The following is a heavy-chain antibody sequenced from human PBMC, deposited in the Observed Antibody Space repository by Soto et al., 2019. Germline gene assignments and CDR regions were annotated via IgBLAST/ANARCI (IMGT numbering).Heavy chain of an antibody. D-gene: IGHD3-10*01. V-gene: IGHV4-39*01. Sequence: QLQLQESGPGLVKPSETLSLTCTVSGGSISSGNFYWEWIRQPPGMGLEWIGRIYYSGSTYYSPSLKSRVTMSIDTSENQFSLRLTSVTAADTAVYYCARRKYSYGSGTYYFHYDYWGQGTLVTVSS. CDR2: IYYSGST. CDR1: GGSISSGNFY. CDR3: ARRKYSYGSGTYYFHYDY. J-gene: IGHJ4*02.